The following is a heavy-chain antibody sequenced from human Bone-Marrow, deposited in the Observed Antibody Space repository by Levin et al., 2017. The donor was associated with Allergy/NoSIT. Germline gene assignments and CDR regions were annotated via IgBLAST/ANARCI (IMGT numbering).Heavy chain of an antibody. CDR2: ISGSSSPI. Sequence: LSLTCAASGFLFSGYSMHWVRQAPGKGPEWVSYISGSSSPIYYADSVKGRFTISRDNANNSVYLQMNSLRDEDTAIYYCARQPLRHSYYDRTVGLIDFWGQGTLVTVSS. CDR1: GFLFSGYS. CDR3: ARQPLRHSYYDRTVGLIDF. J-gene: IGHJ4*02. D-gene: IGHD3-22*01. V-gene: IGHV3-48*02.